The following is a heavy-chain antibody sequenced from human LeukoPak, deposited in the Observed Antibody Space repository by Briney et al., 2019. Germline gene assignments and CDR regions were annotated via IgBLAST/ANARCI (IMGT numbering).Heavy chain of an antibody. J-gene: IGHJ4*02. V-gene: IGHV3-23*01. Sequence: GGSLRLSCAASGFTFSSYAMSWVRQAPGKGLEWVSAIRGSGGSTYYADSVKGRFTISRDNSKNTLYLQMNSLRAEDTAVYYCAKMRWELLSFDYWGQGTLVTVSS. CDR2: IRGSGGST. CDR3: AKMRWELLSFDY. CDR1: GFTFSSYA. D-gene: IGHD1-26*01.